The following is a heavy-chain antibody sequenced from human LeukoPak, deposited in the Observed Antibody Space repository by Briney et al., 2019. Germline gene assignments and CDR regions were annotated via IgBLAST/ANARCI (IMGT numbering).Heavy chain of an antibody. Sequence: PGGSLRLSCAASGFTFSSYWMSWVRQAPGKGLEWVANIKQDGSGKYYVDSVKGRFTISRDNAKNSLYLQMNSLRAEDTAVYYCARRQGYYYDSSGYQSPLDYWGQGTLVTVSS. V-gene: IGHV3-7*01. CDR3: ARRQGYYYDSSGYQSPLDY. CDR2: IKQDGSGK. D-gene: IGHD3-22*01. CDR1: GFTFSSYW. J-gene: IGHJ4*02.